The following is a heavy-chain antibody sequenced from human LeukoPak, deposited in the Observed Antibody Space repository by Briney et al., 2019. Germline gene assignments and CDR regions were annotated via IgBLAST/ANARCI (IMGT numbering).Heavy chain of an antibody. CDR1: GYTFTAYN. D-gene: IGHD3-10*01. J-gene: IGHJ5*02. V-gene: IGHV1-2*02. Sequence: ASVKVSCKASGYTFTAYNMDWVRQAPGQGLEWMGWINPNSGGTNYAQKFQGRVTMTRDTSISTAYMELSRLRSDDTAVYYCASYYYGSGSYQAYNWFDPWGQGTLVTVSS. CDR3: ASYYYGSGSYQAYNWFDP. CDR2: INPNSGGT.